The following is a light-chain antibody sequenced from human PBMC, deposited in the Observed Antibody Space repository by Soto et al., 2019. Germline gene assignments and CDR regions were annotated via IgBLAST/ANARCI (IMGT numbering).Light chain of an antibody. CDR3: SSYTGSSTVI. Sequence: QSVLTQPASVSGSPGQSITISCTGTSSDVGGYNYVSWFQQHPGKAPKLMIYEVSNRPSGVSNRFSGSKSGHAASLTISGLQAEDEADYYCSSYTGSSTVIFGGGTKLTVL. CDR2: EVS. V-gene: IGLV2-14*01. CDR1: SSDVGGYNY. J-gene: IGLJ2*01.